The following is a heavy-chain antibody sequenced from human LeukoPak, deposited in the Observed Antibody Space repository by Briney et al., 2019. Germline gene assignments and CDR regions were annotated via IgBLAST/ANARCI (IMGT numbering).Heavy chain of an antibody. CDR2: IFHSGSA. Sequence: PSGTLSLTCAVSGGSINSSNWWSWVRQSPGKGLEWLGQIFHSGSANYSPSFKSRVTISVDRSKNQFSLSLTSVTAADTAVYYCARDRNSNLRLGFWGPGTLVTVSS. CDR1: GGSINSSNW. V-gene: IGHV4-4*02. CDR3: ARDRNSNLRLGF. J-gene: IGHJ4*02. D-gene: IGHD2/OR15-2a*01.